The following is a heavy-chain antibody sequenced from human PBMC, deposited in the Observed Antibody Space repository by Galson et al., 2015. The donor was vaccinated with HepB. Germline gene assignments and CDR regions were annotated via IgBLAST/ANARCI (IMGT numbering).Heavy chain of an antibody. J-gene: IGHJ4*02. CDR2: ISYDGSNK. Sequence: SLRLSCAASGFTVSSNYMSWVRQAPGKGLEWVAVISYDGSNKYYADSVKGRFTISRDNSKNTLYLQMNSLRAEDTAVYYCARDGYSGWYPVYWGQGTLVTVSS. D-gene: IGHD6-19*01. CDR3: ARDGYSGWYPVY. V-gene: IGHV3-30*03. CDR1: GFTVSSNY.